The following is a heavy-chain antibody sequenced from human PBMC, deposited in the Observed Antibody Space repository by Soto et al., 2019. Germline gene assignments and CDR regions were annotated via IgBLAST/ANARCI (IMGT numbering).Heavy chain of an antibody. J-gene: IGHJ4*02. CDR3: TEDPCTRSSCYFDF. CDR1: GFTFSSHA. V-gene: IGHV3-23*01. Sequence: EVQLLESGGGLVQPGGSLRLSCEASGFTFSSHAMSWVRQAPGKGLEWVSAISGSDAGTFDADSVRGRFTISRDNSKNTPYLHMTSLRVEDTAIYYCTEDPCTRSSCYFDFWGQGSLVTVSS. CDR2: ISGSDAGT. D-gene: IGHD2-2*01.